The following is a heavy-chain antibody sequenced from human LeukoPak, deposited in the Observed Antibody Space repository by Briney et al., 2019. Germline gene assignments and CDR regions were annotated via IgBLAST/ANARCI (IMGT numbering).Heavy chain of an antibody. V-gene: IGHV1-46*01. CDR3: ARVYPGDDFWSGYYIRNQNYYYYGMDV. J-gene: IGHJ6*02. D-gene: IGHD3-3*01. CDR2: INPSGGST. Sequence: ASVKVSCKASGYTFTSYYMHWVRQAPGQGLEWMGIINPSGGSTSYAQKFQGRVTMTRDTSTSTVYMELSSLRSEDTAVYYCARVYPGDDFWSGYYIRNQNYYYYGMDVWGQGTTVTVSS. CDR1: GYTFTSYY.